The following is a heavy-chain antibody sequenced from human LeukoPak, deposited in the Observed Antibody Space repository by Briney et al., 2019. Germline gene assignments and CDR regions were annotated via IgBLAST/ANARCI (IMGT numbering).Heavy chain of an antibody. Sequence: GGSLRLSCAASGFTFSSYGMHWVRQAPGKGLEWVAFIRYDGSNKYYADSVKGRFTISRDNSKNTLYLQMNSLRAEDTAVYYCAKPLRRSTAARPDPSFDYWGQGTLVTVSS. V-gene: IGHV3-30*02. CDR3: AKPLRRSTAARPDPSFDY. J-gene: IGHJ4*02. CDR1: GFTFSSYG. CDR2: IRYDGSNK. D-gene: IGHD6-6*01.